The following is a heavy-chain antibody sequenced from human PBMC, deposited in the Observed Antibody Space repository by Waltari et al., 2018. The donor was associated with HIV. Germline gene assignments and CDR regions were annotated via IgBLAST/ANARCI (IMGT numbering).Heavy chain of an antibody. Sequence: EVQLVESGGGLVQPGGYLRLSCAASGFPFSSYEIHWVRQAPGKGLEWVSYISSSGSTIYYADSVKGRFTISRDNAKNSLYLQMNSLRAEDTAVYYCARGRHYYDSSGPYYWGQGTLVTVSS. J-gene: IGHJ4*02. CDR1: GFPFSSYE. CDR2: ISSSGSTI. CDR3: ARGRHYYDSSGPYY. V-gene: IGHV3-48*03. D-gene: IGHD3-22*01.